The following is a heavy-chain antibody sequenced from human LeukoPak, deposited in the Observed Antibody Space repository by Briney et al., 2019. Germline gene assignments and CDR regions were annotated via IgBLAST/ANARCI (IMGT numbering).Heavy chain of an antibody. V-gene: IGHV4-59*11. Sequence: SETLSLTCTVSGGSISSHYWSWIRQSPGKGLEWIGYVYYSGSTNYNPSLKSRVTISVDTSKNQFSLKLSSVTAADTAVYYCARGEMATIEDAFDIWGQGTMVTVSS. CDR2: VYYSGST. CDR3: ARGEMATIEDAFDI. J-gene: IGHJ3*02. CDR1: GGSISSHY. D-gene: IGHD5-24*01.